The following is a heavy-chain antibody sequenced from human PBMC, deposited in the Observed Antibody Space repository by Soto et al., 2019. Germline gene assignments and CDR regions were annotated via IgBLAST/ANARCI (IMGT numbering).Heavy chain of an antibody. D-gene: IGHD6-13*01. CDR1: GYTFIGYF. J-gene: IGHJ4*02. Sequence: QVQLVQSGAEVKKPGASVKVSCKASGYTFIGYFIHWVRQAPGQGLERMGWINPKSGGTDYAQKFQGRVTMTRYTSISTVYMELSSLASDDTAVYYCAREGPLSGFSYTGQGTGSSTWYVADDWGQGTLVTVSS. V-gene: IGHV1-2*02. CDR2: INPKSGGT. CDR3: AREGPLSGFSYTGQGTGSSTWYVADD.